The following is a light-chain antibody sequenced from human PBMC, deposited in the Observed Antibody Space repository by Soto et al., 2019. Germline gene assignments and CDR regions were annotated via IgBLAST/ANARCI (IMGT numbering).Light chain of an antibody. CDR2: GVS. J-gene: IGKJ4*01. Sequence: EIVLAQSPATLSVSPGERVTLSCRASQNVNRNLAWYQQKPGQAPRLLMYGVSARATGFPAIFSGSGSGTEFTLTISSLQPEDFAVYYCQQYHDWPPVTFGGGTKVAI. V-gene: IGKV3-15*01. CDR3: QQYHDWPPVT. CDR1: QNVNRN.